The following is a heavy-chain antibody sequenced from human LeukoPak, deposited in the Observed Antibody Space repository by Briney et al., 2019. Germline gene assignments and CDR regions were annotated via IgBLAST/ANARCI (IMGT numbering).Heavy chain of an antibody. V-gene: IGHV3-23*01. J-gene: IGHJ4*02. Sequence: GGTLRLSCAASGFTFSSYDMSWVRQAPGKGPEWVSTISGSGGSTYYADSVKGRFTISRDNSKNTLYLQMNSLRAEDTAVYHCAKDLRLRYFTYWGQGTLVTVSS. CDR2: ISGSGGST. D-gene: IGHD3-9*01. CDR1: GFTFSSYD. CDR3: AKDLRLRYFTY.